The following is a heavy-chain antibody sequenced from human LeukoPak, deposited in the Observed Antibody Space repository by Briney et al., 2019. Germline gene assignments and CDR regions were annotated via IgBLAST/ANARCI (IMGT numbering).Heavy chain of an antibody. J-gene: IGHJ4*02. CDR3: ARDGITISSDY. Sequence: SETLSLTCAVYGGSFSGYYWSWIRQPPGKGLEWIGEINHSGSTNYNPSLKSRVTMSVDTSKNQFSLKLSSVTAADTAVYYCARDGITISSDYWGQGTLVTVSS. V-gene: IGHV4-34*01. CDR2: INHSGST. CDR1: GGSFSGYY. D-gene: IGHD3-3*01.